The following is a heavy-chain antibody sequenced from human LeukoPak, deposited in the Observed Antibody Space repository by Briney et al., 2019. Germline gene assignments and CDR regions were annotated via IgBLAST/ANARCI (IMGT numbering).Heavy chain of an antibody. Sequence: GASVKVSCKASGCTFTSYDINWVRQATGQGLEWMGWMNPNSGNTGYAQKFQGRVTMTRNTSISTAYMELSSLRSEDTAVYYCARGSLVTIFGVVIRYNWFDPWGQGTLVTVSS. CDR3: ARGSLVTIFGVVIRYNWFDP. CDR2: MNPNSGNT. J-gene: IGHJ5*02. D-gene: IGHD3-3*01. CDR1: GCTFTSYD. V-gene: IGHV1-8*01.